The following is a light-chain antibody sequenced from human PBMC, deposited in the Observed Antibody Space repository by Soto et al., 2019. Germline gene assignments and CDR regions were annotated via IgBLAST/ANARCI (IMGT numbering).Light chain of an antibody. CDR1: ISNIGKDT. J-gene: IGLJ3*02. CDR2: NDD. CDR3: STWDDSLNGWV. V-gene: IGLV1-44*01. Sequence: QSVLTQPPSVSGTPGLRVNISCSGGISNIGKDTVNWYQQLPGTAPKLLMFNDDKRPSGVPDRFSGSRSGTSAYLAISGLQYEDEAVYFCSTWDDSLNGWVFGGGTQLTVL.